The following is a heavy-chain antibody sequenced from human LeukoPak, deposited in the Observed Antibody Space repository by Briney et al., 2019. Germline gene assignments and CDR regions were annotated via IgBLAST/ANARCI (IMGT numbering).Heavy chain of an antibody. CDR2: IYYSGST. V-gene: IGHV4-39*01. J-gene: IGHJ4*02. CDR3: ARQELPGFDY. CDR1: GGSISSYY. Sequence: SETLSLTCTVSGGSISSYYWGWIRQPPGKGLEWIGSIYYSGSTYYNPSLKSRVTISVDTSKNQFSLKLSSVTAADTAVYYCARQELPGFDYWGQGTLVTVSS. D-gene: IGHD1-26*01.